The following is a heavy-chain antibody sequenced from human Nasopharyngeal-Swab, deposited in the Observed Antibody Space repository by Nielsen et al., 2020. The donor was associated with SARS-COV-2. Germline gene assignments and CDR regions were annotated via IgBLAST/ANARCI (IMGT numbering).Heavy chain of an antibody. D-gene: IGHD2-2*01. Sequence: WVRQAPGQRLEWMGGIIPIFGTANYAQKFQGRVTITADESTSTAYMELSSLRSEDTAVYYCARDRDIVVVPAAMCLGYWGQGTLVTVSS. V-gene: IGHV1-69*01. CDR3: ARDRDIVVVPAAMCLGY. J-gene: IGHJ4*02. CDR2: IIPIFGTA.